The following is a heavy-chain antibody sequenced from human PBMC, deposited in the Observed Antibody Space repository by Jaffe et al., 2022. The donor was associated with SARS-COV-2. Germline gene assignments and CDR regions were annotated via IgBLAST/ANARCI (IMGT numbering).Heavy chain of an antibody. J-gene: IGHJ3*01. CDR2: INQSGDT. D-gene: IGHD3-22*01. V-gene: IGHV4-34*01. CDR1: GGSFSGYY. CDR3: ARPHRDNYEGSGYSAAVFDV. Sequence: QVQLLQWGAGLLKPSETLSLTCAVYGGSFSGYYWSWIRQPPGKGLEWIGEINQSGDTNYNPSLKSRLTLSVDTSKNQFSLKLTSVTAADTAVYYCARPHRDNYEGSGYSAAVFDVWSQGTMVTVSS.